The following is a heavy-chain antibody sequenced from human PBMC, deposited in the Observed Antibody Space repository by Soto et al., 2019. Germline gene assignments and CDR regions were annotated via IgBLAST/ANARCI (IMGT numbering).Heavy chain of an antibody. J-gene: IGHJ4*02. V-gene: IGHV3-23*01. D-gene: IGHD1-20*01. CDR2: TGATGRTT. CDR1: CFNFNIYA. Sequence: PGGSLRLSCASSCFNFNIYAMTWVRQAPGKGLEWVSTTGATGRTTYYADSVKGRFTVSRDNSKNTLDLQMSNLRAEDTAVYYCATVHNTSRSFDYWGQGTLVTVSS. CDR3: ATVHNTSRSFDY.